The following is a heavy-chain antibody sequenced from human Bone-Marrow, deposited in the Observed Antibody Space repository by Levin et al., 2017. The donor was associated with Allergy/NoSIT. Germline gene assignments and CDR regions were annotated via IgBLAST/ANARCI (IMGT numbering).Heavy chain of an antibody. J-gene: IGHJ4*02. CDR2: ISSTTSPI. D-gene: IGHD2-2*01. Sequence: GESLKISCAASGFSISSYSMTWVRQAPGKGLEWVSYISSTTSPIYYADSVKGRFTISRDNAKNSLYLQMNSLRAEDTAVYYCARDSWPAFDYWGQGTLVAVSS. V-gene: IGHV3-48*01. CDR1: GFSISSYS. CDR3: ARDSWPAFDY.